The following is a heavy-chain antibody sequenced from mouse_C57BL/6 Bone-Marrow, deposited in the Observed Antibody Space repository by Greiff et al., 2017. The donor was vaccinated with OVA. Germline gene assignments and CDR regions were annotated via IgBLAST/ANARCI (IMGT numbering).Heavy chain of an antibody. V-gene: IGHV1-18*01. CDR2: INPNNGGT. CDR3: ARRRVYYGSSYDAMDY. CDR1: GYTFTDYN. D-gene: IGHD1-1*01. J-gene: IGHJ4*01. Sequence: EVKLQESGPELVKPGASVKIPCKASGYTFTDYNMDWVKQSHGKSLEWIGDINPNNGGTIYNQKFKGKATLTVDKSSSTAYMELRSLTSEDTAVYYCARRRVYYGSSYDAMDYWGQGTSVTVSS.